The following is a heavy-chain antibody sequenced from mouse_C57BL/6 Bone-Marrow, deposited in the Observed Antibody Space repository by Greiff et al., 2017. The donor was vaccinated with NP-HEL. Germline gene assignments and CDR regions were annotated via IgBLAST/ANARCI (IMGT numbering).Heavy chain of an antibody. V-gene: IGHV1-69*01. Sequence: QVQLQQSGAELVMPGASVKLSCKASGYTFTSYWMHWVKQRPGQGLEWIGEIDPSDSYTNYNQKFKGKSTLTVDKSSSTAYMQLSSLTSEDSAVYYCARQYYDYEDYWGQGTTLTVSS. D-gene: IGHD2-4*01. CDR2: IDPSDSYT. J-gene: IGHJ2*01. CDR3: ARQYYDYEDY. CDR1: GYTFTSYW.